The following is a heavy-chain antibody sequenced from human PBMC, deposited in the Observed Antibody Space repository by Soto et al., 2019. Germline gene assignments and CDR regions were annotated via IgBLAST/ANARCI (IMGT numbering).Heavy chain of an antibody. D-gene: IGHD3-10*01. Sequence: QVQLVQYGAEVKTPGASVKVSCKASGYTFTSYGISWVRQAPGQGLEWMGWISAYNGNTNYAQKLQGRVTMTTDTSTSTAYMELRSLRSDDTAVYYCARDFGYGSGSYYPRFDYWGQGTLVTVSS. V-gene: IGHV1-18*04. CDR2: ISAYNGNT. CDR3: ARDFGYGSGSYYPRFDY. J-gene: IGHJ4*02. CDR1: GYTFTSYG.